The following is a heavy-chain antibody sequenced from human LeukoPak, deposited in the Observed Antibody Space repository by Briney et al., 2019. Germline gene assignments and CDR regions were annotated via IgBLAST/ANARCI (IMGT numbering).Heavy chain of an antibody. V-gene: IGHV3-21*01. CDR1: GFTFSSYS. Sequence: GGSLRLSWAASGFTFSSYSMNWVRQAPGKGLEWVSSISSSSSYIYYADSVKGRFTISRDNAKNSLYLQMNSLRAEDTAVYYCATDPRSMVLTHVDYWGQGTLVTVSS. CDR3: ATDPRSMVLTHVDY. CDR2: ISSSSSYI. J-gene: IGHJ4*02. D-gene: IGHD4/OR15-4a*01.